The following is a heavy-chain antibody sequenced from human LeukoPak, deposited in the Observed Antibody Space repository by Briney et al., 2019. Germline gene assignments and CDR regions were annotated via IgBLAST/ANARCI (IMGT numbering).Heavy chain of an antibody. CDR3: ARGSSGWDY. J-gene: IGHJ4*02. CDR1: GFTFSSYS. V-gene: IGHV3-48*01. CDR2: ISSSSSTI. D-gene: IGHD6-19*01. Sequence: GGSLRLSCAASGFTFSSYSMNWVRQAPGKGLEWVSYISSSSSTIYYADSVKGRFTISRDNAKNSLYLQLNSLRAEDTAVYYCARGSSGWDYWGQGTLVTVSS.